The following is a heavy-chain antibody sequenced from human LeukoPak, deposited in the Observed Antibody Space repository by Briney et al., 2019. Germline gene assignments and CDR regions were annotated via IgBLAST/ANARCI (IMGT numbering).Heavy chain of an antibody. V-gene: IGHV1-18*01. CDR2: ISAYNGNT. Sequence: ASVKVSCKASGYTLTSYGISWVRQTPGQGLEWMGWISAYNGNTRYAQKLQGRVTMTTDSSTSTAYMELRSLRSDDTAVYYCARGPIIDIVVIPAAADYYHMDVWGKGTTVTVSS. CDR3: ARGPIIDIVVIPAAADYYHMDV. J-gene: IGHJ6*03. CDR1: GYTLTSYG. D-gene: IGHD2-2*01.